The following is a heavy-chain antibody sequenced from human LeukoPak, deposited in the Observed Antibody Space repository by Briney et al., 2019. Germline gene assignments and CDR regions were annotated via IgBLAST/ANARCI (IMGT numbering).Heavy chain of an antibody. D-gene: IGHD6-19*01. CDR1: GFTFDDYA. V-gene: IGHV3-9*01. Sequence: PGGSLRLSCAASGFTFDDYAMHWVRQAPGKGLEWVSGISWNSGSIGYADSVKGRFTISRDNAKNSLYLQMNSLRAEDTAVYYCAKEAVAGNYDYWGQGTLVTVSS. CDR2: ISWNSGSI. J-gene: IGHJ4*02. CDR3: AKEAVAGNYDY.